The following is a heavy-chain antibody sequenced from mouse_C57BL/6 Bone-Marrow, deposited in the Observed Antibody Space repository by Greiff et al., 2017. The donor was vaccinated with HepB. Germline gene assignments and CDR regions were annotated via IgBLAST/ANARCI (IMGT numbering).Heavy chain of an antibody. Sequence: QVQLQQSGAELARPGASVKLSCKASGYTFTSYGISWVKQRTGQGLEWIGEIYPRSGNTYYNEKFKGKATLTADKSSSTTYMEIRSLTSEDSAVYFCAREDYDGDYFDYWGQGTTLTVSS. CDR1: GYTFTSYG. CDR3: AREDYDGDYFDY. CDR2: IYPRSGNT. D-gene: IGHD2-4*01. J-gene: IGHJ2*01. V-gene: IGHV1-81*01.